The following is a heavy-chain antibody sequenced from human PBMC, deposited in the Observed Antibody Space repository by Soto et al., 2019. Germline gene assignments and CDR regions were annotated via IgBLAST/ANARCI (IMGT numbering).Heavy chain of an antibody. CDR1: GGSFSGYY. J-gene: IGHJ4*02. D-gene: IGHD5-12*01. V-gene: IGHV4-34*01. Sequence: SETLSLTCAVYGGSFSGYYWSWIRQPPGKGLEWIGEINHSGSTNYNPSLKSRVTISVDTSKSQFSLKLSSVTAADTAVYYCARGKWLRSSFDYWGQGALVTVS. CDR3: ARGKWLRSSFDY. CDR2: INHSGST.